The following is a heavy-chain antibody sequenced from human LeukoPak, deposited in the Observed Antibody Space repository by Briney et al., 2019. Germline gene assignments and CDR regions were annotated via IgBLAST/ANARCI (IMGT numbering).Heavy chain of an antibody. V-gene: IGHV1-18*01. CDR2: ISAYNGNT. CDR3: AKAAGFDWSLNWFDP. Sequence: GASVKVSCKASGYTFTSYGISWVRQAPGQGLEWMGWISAYNGNTNYAQKLQGRVTMATDTSTSTAYMELRSLRSDDTAVYYCAKAAGFDWSLNWFDPWGQGILVTVSS. CDR1: GYTFTSYG. D-gene: IGHD3-9*01. J-gene: IGHJ5*02.